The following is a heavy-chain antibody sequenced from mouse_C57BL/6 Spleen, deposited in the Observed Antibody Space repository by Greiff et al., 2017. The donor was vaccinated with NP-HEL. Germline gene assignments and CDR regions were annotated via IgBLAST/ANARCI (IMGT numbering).Heavy chain of an antibody. D-gene: IGHD2-1*01. CDR2: INPNNGGT. CDR3: ARLWDYGNHWYFDV. Sequence: VQLKQSGPELVKPGASVKIPCKASGYTFTDYNMDWVKQSHGKSLEWIGDINPNNGGTIYNQKFKGKATLTVDKSSSTAYMELRSLTSEDTAVYYCARLWDYGNHWYFDVWGTGTTVTVSS. V-gene: IGHV1-18*01. J-gene: IGHJ1*03. CDR1: GYTFTDYN.